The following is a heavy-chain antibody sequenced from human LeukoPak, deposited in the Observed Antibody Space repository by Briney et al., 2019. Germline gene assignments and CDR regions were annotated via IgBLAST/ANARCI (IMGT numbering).Heavy chain of an antibody. V-gene: IGHV3-11*04. CDR3: ARASITMILYEPHFDY. CDR1: GFKFSDYY. D-gene: IGHD3-22*01. J-gene: IGHJ4*02. Sequence: GGSLRLSCAASGFKFSDYYMTWIRQAPGKGLEWVSYISNSSDSIYYADSVEGRFTISRDNAKNSLYLQMNSLRTEDTAVYYCARASITMILYEPHFDYWGQGTLVTVSS. CDR2: ISNSSDSI.